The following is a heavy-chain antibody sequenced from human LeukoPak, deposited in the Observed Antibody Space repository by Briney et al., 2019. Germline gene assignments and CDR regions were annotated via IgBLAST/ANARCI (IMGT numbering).Heavy chain of an antibody. CDR3: ARLSGSQTTPY. CDR2: IYYSRHT. J-gene: IGHJ4*02. CDR1: GGSISSYY. V-gene: IGHV4-59*08. Sequence: SETLSLTCPVPGGSISSYYWSWLRQPPEKGLEWIGYIYYSRHTNYNPSLKSRVTMSVHTSKNQFSLKLSSVTAADTAVYYCARLSGSQTTPYWGQGTLVTVSS. D-gene: IGHD1-26*01.